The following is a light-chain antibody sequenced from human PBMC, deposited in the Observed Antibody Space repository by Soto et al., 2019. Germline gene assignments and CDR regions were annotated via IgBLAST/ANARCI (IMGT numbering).Light chain of an antibody. V-gene: IGKV3-20*01. CDR2: GAS. Sequence: EIVLTQSPGTLSLSPGARATLSCSPSQSVSSSYLAWYQQKPCQAPRLLIYGASSRATGIPDRLSGSGSGTDFTLTISRLEPEDFAVYYCQQYGSSPRTFGQGTKVDIK. CDR1: QSVSSSY. CDR3: QQYGSSPRT. J-gene: IGKJ1*01.